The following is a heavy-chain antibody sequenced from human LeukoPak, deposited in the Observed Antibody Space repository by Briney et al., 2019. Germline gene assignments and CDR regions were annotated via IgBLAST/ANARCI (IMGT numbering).Heavy chain of an antibody. V-gene: IGHV1-46*01. Sequence: ASVKVSCKASGYSLTSYYMHWVRQAPGQGLEWMGIINPSGGSTRYAQKFQGRVTMTRDTSTSTVYMEVSSLRSEDTAVYYCARAPGYCSGGSCSWFDYWGRGTLVTVSS. CDR2: INPSGGST. CDR1: GYSLTSYY. CDR3: ARAPGYCSGGSCSWFDY. J-gene: IGHJ4*02. D-gene: IGHD2-15*01.